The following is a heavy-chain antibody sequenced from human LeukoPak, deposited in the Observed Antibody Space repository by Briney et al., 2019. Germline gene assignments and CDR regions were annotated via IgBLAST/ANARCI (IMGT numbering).Heavy chain of an antibody. CDR3: ATVVVVHRTPPDFDY. J-gene: IGHJ4*02. CDR1: GFTFSSYA. V-gene: IGHV3-23*01. D-gene: IGHD2-2*01. Sequence: GGSLRLSCAASGFTFSSYAMSWVRQAPGKGLEWVSAISGSGGSTYYADSVKGRFTISRDNSKNTLYLQMNSLRAEDTAVYYCATVVVVHRTPPDFDYWGQGTLVTVSS. CDR2: ISGSGGST.